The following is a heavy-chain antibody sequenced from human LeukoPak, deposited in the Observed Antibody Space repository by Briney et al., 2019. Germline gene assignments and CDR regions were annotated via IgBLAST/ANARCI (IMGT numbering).Heavy chain of an antibody. CDR2: MSYDGTKE. CDR1: GFTFSRFA. Sequence: PGRSLRLSCAASGFTFSRFAMHWVRQAPGKGLEWVAVMSYDGTKENYADSVKGRFTISRDNSKSTLYLQMNSLRAEDTAVYYCAKVMGPGKRRCFDYWGQGTLVTVSS. V-gene: IGHV3-30*07. J-gene: IGHJ4*02. CDR3: AKVMGPGKRRCFDY. D-gene: IGHD5-24*01.